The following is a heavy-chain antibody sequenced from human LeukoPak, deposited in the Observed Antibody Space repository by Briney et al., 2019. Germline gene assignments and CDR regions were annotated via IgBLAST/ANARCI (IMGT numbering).Heavy chain of an antibody. D-gene: IGHD1/OR15-1a*01. CDR2: IRYDGSDK. CDR1: GFIFTDYG. J-gene: IGHJ4*02. CDR3: AKEGTASKPSDFDH. V-gene: IGHV3-30*02. Sequence: GGSLRLSCAASGFIFTDYGMHWVRQAPGKGLEWLTFIRYDGSDKYYADSVKGRFTISRDNSKNTLYLQMNSLTCEDTAVYYCAKEGTASKPSDFDHWGRGILVSVSS.